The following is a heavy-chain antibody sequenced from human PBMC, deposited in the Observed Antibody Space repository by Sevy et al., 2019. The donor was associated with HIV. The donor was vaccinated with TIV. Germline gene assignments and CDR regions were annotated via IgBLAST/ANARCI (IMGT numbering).Heavy chain of an antibody. V-gene: IGHV3-21*01. Sequence: GGSLRLSCAASGFTFNSYNMSWVRQAPGKGLEWVSSISNSRSNIYYADSVKGRFTISKDNAKNSLYLQMNSLRAEDVAVYYCARKFSYGWFDFWGQGTLVTVSS. J-gene: IGHJ4*02. CDR1: GFTFNSYN. CDR3: ARKFSYGWFDF. CDR2: ISNSRSNI. D-gene: IGHD1-26*01.